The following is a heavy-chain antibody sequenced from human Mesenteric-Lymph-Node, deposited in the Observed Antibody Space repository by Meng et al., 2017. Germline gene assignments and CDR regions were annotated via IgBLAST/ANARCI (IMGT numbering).Heavy chain of an antibody. V-gene: IGHV1-69*13. CDR2: IIPIFGTA. CDR1: GGTFSSYA. J-gene: IGHJ6*02. D-gene: IGHD2-2*01. CDR3: ARYPYCSSTSCYLRQGYYYYYGMDV. Sequence: SVKVSCKASGGTFSSYAISWVRQAPGQGLEWMGGIIPIFGTANYAQKFQGRVTITADESTSTAYMELSSLRSEDTAVYYCARYPYCSSTSCYLRQGYYYYYGMDVWGQGTTVTVSS.